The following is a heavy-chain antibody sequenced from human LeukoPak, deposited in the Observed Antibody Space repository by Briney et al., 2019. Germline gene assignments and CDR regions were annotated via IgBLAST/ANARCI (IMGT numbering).Heavy chain of an antibody. CDR2: IYYSGST. D-gene: IGHD5-18*01. CDR1: GGSISSSSYY. Sequence: SETLSLTCTVSGGSISSSSYYWGWVRQPPGKGLEWIGNIYYSGSTYYNPSLKSRVSISEDTSKNQFSLKLSSVTAADTAVYYCAPRLDTSMVRGGSFDYWGQGILVTVSS. CDR3: APRLDTSMVRGGSFDY. J-gene: IGHJ4*02. V-gene: IGHV4-39*01.